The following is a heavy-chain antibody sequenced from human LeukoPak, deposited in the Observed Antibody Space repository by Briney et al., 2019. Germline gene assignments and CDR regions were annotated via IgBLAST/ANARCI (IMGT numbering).Heavy chain of an antibody. CDR3: ARYLAYWGGECYSGVAFDI. Sequence: GGSLRLSCAASGFTFSSYAMHWVRQAPGKGLEWVAVISNDGSKKQYADSVKGRFTISRDNSKNTLYLQMSSLRADDTDVYYGARYLAYWGGECYSGVAFDIWGKGKMVTVSS. D-gene: IGHD2-21*01. J-gene: IGHJ3*02. CDR2: ISNDGSKK. V-gene: IGHV3-30*04. CDR1: GFTFSSYA.